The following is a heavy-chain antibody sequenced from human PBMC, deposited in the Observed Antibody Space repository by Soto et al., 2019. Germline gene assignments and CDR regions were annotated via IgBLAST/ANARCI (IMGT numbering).Heavy chain of an antibody. J-gene: IGHJ6*02. V-gene: IGHV3-72*01. CDR3: AMLGGWSGGSSGMDV. CDR2: IRRKANSYTT. Sequence: EVQLVESGGSLVQPGGSLRLSCAASGLIFSDYHMDWVRQAPGKWLEWVGRIRRKANSYTTEYAASVKGRFTISRDDAKNSLYLQMNSLKSEDTAVYYCAMLGGWSGGSSGMDVWGQGTTVTVSS. D-gene: IGHD6-19*01. CDR1: GLIFSDYH.